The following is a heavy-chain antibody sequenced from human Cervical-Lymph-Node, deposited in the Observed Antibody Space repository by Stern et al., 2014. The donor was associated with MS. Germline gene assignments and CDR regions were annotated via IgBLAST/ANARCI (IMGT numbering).Heavy chain of an antibody. D-gene: IGHD6-6*01. Sequence: VQLVESGGGPFQPARPLRPPWEASGSTFADYPITWVRQVQGKGLDGVSGISWDSGNIDYADSVKGRFTISRDNAKNSLFLQMNGLRADDTALYYCVKEASSSAGTWFDLWGQGTLVIVSS. CDR2: ISWDSGNI. CDR1: GSTFADYP. CDR3: VKEASSSAGTWFDL. V-gene: IGHV3-9*01. J-gene: IGHJ5*02.